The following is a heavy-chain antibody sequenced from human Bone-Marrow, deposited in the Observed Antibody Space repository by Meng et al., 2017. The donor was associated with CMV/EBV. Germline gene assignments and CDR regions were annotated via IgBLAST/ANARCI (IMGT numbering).Heavy chain of an antibody. D-gene: IGHD1-7*01. Sequence: GESLKISCAASGFTFSSYGMHWVRQAPGKGLEWVAFIRYDGSNEYYEDSVKGRITISRDNSKNTLYLQMNSLRAEDTAVYYCAKDQLPIYYYYGMDVWGQGPMVTVSS. CDR2: IRYDGSNE. CDR3: AKDQLPIYYYYGMDV. J-gene: IGHJ6*01. CDR1: GFTFSSYG. V-gene: IGHV3-30*02.